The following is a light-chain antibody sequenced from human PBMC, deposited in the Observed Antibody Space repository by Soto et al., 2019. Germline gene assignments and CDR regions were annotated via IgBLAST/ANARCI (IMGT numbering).Light chain of an antibody. Sequence: DIPMTQSPSSLSASVGDRVTITCRASQTISKFLNWYQQKPGKAPKLLIYAASGLQSGGASTFRGSGSGTDFTLTISSLQPEDVASYHCQQSHSPPYTFGQGTKLEIK. V-gene: IGKV1-39*01. CDR2: AAS. J-gene: IGKJ2*01. CDR1: QTISKF. CDR3: QQSHSPPYT.